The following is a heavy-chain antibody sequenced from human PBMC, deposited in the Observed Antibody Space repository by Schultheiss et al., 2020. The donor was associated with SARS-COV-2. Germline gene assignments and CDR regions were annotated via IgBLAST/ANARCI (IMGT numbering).Heavy chain of an antibody. CDR1: GLTFSSYA. V-gene: IGHV3-15*01. CDR2: IKSKTDGGTT. CDR3: TAQETWIQGTA. D-gene: IGHD5-18*01. Sequence: GGSLRLSCAASGLTFSSYAMSWVSQAPGKGLEWVGRIKSKTDGGTTDYAAPVKGRFTISRDDSKNTLYLQMNSLKTEDTAVYYCTAQETWIQGTAWGQGTLVTVSS. J-gene: IGHJ4*02.